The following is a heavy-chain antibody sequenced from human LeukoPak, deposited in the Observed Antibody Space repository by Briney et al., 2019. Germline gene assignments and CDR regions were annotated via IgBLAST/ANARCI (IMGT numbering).Heavy chain of an antibody. CDR3: ARDEESRRDAFDI. V-gene: IGHV1-2*02. J-gene: IGHJ3*02. Sequence: EASVKVSCKASGYTFTGYYMHWLRQAPGQGLEWMGWINPNSGGTKYAQKFQGRVTMTRDTSISTAYMELSRLRSDDTAVYYCARDEESRRDAFDIWGQGTMVTVSS. CDR1: GYTFTGYY. CDR2: INPNSGGT.